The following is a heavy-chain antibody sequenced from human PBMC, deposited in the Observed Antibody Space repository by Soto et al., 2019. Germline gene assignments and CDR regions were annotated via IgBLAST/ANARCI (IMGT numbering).Heavy chain of an antibody. CDR2: IYYSGST. D-gene: IGHD2-8*01. CDR3: ARATKLSWFDP. Sequence: QVQLQESGPGLVKPSQTLSLTCTVSGGSISSGDYYWSWVRQPPGKGLEWIGHIYYSGSTYYNPSLMSRITISVATSKNQFSLKLNSVTAADTAVYYCARATKLSWFDPWGQGTLVTVSS. J-gene: IGHJ5*02. V-gene: IGHV4-30-4*01. CDR1: GGSISSGDYY.